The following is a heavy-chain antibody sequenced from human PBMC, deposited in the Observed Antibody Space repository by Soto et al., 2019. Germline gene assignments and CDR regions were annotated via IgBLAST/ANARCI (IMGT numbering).Heavy chain of an antibody. J-gene: IGHJ4*02. CDR3: ARVPSHYGSGSYYTED. V-gene: IGHV4-31*03. CDR1: IYTISLACYY. CDR2: IYYSGST. D-gene: IGHD3-10*01. Sequence: TMSITITVCIYTISLACYYWSWKRQHPGKGLEWIGYIYYSGSTYYNPSLKSRVTISVDTSKNQFSLKLSSVTAADTAVYYCARVPSHYGSGSYYTEDCGQGTLVTVSS.